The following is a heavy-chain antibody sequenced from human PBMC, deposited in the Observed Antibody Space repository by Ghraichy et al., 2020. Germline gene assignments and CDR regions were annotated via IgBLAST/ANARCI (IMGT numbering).Heavy chain of an antibody. CDR2: ISYDGSNK. V-gene: IGHV3-30-3*01. CDR1: GFTFSSYA. CDR3: ARDLVRGGSMGAGFYYYGMDV. Sequence: GGSLRLSCAASGFTFSSYAMHWVRQAPGKGLEWVAVISYDGSNKYYADSVKGRFTISRDNSKNTLYLQMNSLRAEDTAVYYCARDLVRGGSMGAGFYYYGMDVWGQGTTVTVSS. D-gene: IGHD3-16*01. J-gene: IGHJ6*02.